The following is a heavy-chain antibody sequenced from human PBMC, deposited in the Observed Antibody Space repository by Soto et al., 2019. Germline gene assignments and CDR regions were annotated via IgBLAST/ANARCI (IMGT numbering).Heavy chain of an antibody. V-gene: IGHV4-31*03. D-gene: IGHD2-2*01. CDR1: GGSISSGGYY. CDR2: IYYSGST. J-gene: IGHJ6*02. CDR3: AREANGSLPAATGRMDV. Sequence: QVQLQESGPGLVKPSQTLSLTCTVSGGSISSGGYYWSWIRQHPGKGLEWSGYIYYSGSTYYNPSLKSRVTISVDTSKNQFSLKLSSVTAADTAVYYCAREANGSLPAATGRMDVWGQGTTVTVSS.